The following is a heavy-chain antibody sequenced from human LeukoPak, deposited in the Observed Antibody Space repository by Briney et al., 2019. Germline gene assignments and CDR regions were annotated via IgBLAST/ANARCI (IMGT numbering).Heavy chain of an antibody. CDR3: LRGDSRDY. CDR1: GFTFSTYT. Sequence: GGSLRLSCAASGFTFSTYTMNRARQAPGKGLEWVSSINSGGSTRHYADSVKGRFTISRDNAQNSLYLQMNSLRADDAAVYYCLRGDSRDYWGQGTLVTVSS. J-gene: IGHJ4*02. D-gene: IGHD3-22*01. CDR2: INSGGSTR. V-gene: IGHV3-21*01.